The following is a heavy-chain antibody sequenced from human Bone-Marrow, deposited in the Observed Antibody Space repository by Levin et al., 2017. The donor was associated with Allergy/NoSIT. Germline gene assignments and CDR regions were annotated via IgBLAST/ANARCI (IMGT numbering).Heavy chain of an antibody. J-gene: IGHJ4*02. CDR1: GFTFDDHD. V-gene: IGHV3-20*04. D-gene: IGHD4-11*01. CDR2: VNWNGGDT. CDR3: AKMYSDYSLDS. Sequence: GASVKVSCTASGFTFDDHDMSWVRQGPGKGLEWVSGVNWNGGDTAYADSVRGRFTISRDNAKNSLYLQMNSLRADDTAFYYCAKMYSDYSLDSWGQGTLVIVSS.